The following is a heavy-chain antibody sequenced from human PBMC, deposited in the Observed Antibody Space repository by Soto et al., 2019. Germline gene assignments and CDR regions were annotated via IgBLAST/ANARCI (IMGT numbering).Heavy chain of an antibody. Sequence: QVQLQESGPGLVNPSGTLSLTCAVSGGSISSSNWWRWVRQPPGKGLEWIGEIYHSGNTNYNPSLKSRVTMAVDKSRNQFSLKLSSVTAADTAVYYCARRWGEGRVDYWGQGTLVTVSS. D-gene: IGHD3-10*01. J-gene: IGHJ4*02. CDR2: IYHSGNT. V-gene: IGHV4-4*02. CDR1: GGSISSSNW. CDR3: ARRWGEGRVDY.